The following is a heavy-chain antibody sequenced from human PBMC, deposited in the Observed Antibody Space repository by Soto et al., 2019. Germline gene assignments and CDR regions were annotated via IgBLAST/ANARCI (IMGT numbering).Heavy chain of an antibody. V-gene: IGHV1-46*01. D-gene: IGHD2-21*02. Sequence: QVQLVQSGAEVKKPGASVKVSCKASGDTFTDYYIHWVRQAPGQGLEWMGTVNPSGGHTTYAQHFLGRMTMTRDTSTSTRYMELTSLTSEDTAVYYCARGGHVVVGTAALDYWGQGTLVTVSS. CDR3: ARGGHVVVGTAALDY. J-gene: IGHJ4*02. CDR2: VNPSGGHT. CDR1: GDTFTDYY.